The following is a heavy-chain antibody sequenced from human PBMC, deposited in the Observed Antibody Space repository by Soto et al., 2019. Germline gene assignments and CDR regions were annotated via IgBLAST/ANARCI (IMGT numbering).Heavy chain of an antibody. Sequence: PXGSLRISWAASGFTFSSYCMHWVRQAPGKGLEWVAVIFYDGSNKYYADSVKGRFTISRDNSKNTLYLQMNSLRAEDTAVYYCARDRNSWFDPWGQGTLVTVSS. V-gene: IGHV3-33*01. CDR3: ARDRNSWFDP. J-gene: IGHJ5*02. CDR2: IFYDGSNK. CDR1: GFTFSSYC.